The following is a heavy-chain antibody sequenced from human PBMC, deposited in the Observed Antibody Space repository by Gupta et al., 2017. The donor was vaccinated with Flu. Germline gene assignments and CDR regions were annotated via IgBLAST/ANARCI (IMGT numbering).Heavy chain of an antibody. Sequence: QVQLVQSGAEVKKSGSSVKASCKASGGNFSSYTFNWVRQAPGQGLEWMGGILPILGAADYAQEFQGRVTITADESTSTVYMELSSLKSEDTAVYYCVRLTPCGGDCYYFQHWGQGTLVTVSS. D-gene: IGHD2-21*02. CDR2: ILPILGAA. V-gene: IGHV1-69*01. CDR3: VRLTPCGGDCYYFQH. J-gene: IGHJ1*01. CDR1: GGNFSSYT.